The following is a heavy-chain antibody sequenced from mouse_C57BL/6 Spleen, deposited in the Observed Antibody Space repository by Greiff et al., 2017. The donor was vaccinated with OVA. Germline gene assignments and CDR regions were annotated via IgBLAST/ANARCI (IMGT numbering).Heavy chain of an antibody. V-gene: IGHV1-82*01. CDR3: AKDDYESYFDY. D-gene: IGHD2-4*01. CDR1: GYAFSSSW. Sequence: VQLQQSGPELVKPGASVKISCKASGYAFSSSWMNWVKQRPGKGLEWIGRIYPGDGDTNYNGKFKGKATLTADKSSSTAYMQLSSLTSEDSAVYFCAKDDYESYFDYWGQGTTLTVSS. J-gene: IGHJ2*01. CDR2: IYPGDGDT.